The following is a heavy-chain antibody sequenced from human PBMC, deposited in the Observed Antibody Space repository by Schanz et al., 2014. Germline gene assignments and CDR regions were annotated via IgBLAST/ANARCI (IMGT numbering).Heavy chain of an antibody. Sequence: DVQLVDSGGGLGQPGGALRLSCEASGLTGSNSYTQGVRQAPGKGLEWVSAISGSGGSTYYADSVKGRFTISRDNSKIPLYLHLTCLTSEDTTVSFFAPLSNLVSTLYALIVSCLGPTGAVSS. CDR3: APLSNLVSTLYALIV. CDR2: ISGSGGST. CDR1: GLTGSNSY. J-gene: IGHJ6*02. V-gene: IGHV3-23*04. D-gene: IGHD2-15*01.